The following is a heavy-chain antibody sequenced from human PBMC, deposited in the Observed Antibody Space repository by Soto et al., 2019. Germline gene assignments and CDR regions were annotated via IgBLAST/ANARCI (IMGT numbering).Heavy chain of an antibody. Sequence: QVQLQESGPGLVKPSQTLSLTCTVSGGSISSGGYYWNWIRQHPGKGLEWIGYIYYSGSPYYNPSLKGRVTISVDTSKNQFSLKLSSVTAADTAVYYCARMLGATIFDYWGQGTLVTVSS. D-gene: IGHD5-12*01. V-gene: IGHV4-31*03. CDR2: IYYSGSP. CDR1: GGSISSGGYY. J-gene: IGHJ4*02. CDR3: ARMLGATIFDY.